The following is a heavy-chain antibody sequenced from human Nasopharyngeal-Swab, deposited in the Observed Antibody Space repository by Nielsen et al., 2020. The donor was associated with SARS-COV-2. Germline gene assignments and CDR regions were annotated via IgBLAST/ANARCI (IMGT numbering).Heavy chain of an antibody. V-gene: IGHV3-23*01. J-gene: IGHJ4*02. CDR1: GFTFSTYA. Sequence: GGSLRLSCAASGFTFSTYAMTWVRQAPGKGLEWVSTIDAGGANTFCADSVKGRFTISRDNSKNTLYLQMNSLRADDTAVYYCADPPFSEYWGQGTLVTVSS. CDR2: IDAGGANT. CDR3: ADPPFSEY.